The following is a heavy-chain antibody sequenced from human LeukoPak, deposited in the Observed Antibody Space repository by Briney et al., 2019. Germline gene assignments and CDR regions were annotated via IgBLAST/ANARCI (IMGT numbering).Heavy chain of an antibody. Sequence: GGSLRLSCAASGFTFDDYAMHWVRQAPGKGLEWVSGISWNSGSIGYADSVKGRFTISRDNAKNSLYLQMNSLRAEDTALYYCAKATYYDILTGCPDYWGQGTLVTVSS. V-gene: IGHV3-9*01. CDR2: ISWNSGSI. D-gene: IGHD3-9*01. CDR3: AKATYYDILTGCPDY. CDR1: GFTFDDYA. J-gene: IGHJ4*02.